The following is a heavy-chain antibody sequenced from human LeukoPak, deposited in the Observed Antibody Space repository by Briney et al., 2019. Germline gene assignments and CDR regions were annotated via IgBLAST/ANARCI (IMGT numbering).Heavy chain of an antibody. Sequence: ASVKVSCKASGYTFTSYYMHWVRQAPGQGLEWMGIINPSGGSTSYAQKFQGRVTMTRDTSTSTAYMELRSLRSDDTAVYYCARDLGAVGRDWYFDLWGRGTLVTVSS. J-gene: IGHJ2*01. V-gene: IGHV1-46*01. D-gene: IGHD1-26*01. CDR3: ARDLGAVGRDWYFDL. CDR2: INPSGGST. CDR1: GYTFTSYY.